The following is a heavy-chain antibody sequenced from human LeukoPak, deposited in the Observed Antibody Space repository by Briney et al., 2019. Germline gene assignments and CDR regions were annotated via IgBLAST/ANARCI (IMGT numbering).Heavy chain of an antibody. CDR1: GGSFSGYY. V-gene: IGHV4-34*01. Sequence: KASETLSLTCAVYGGSFSGYYWSWIRQPPGKGLEWIGEINHSGSTNYNPSLKSRVAISVDTSKNQFSLKLSSVTAADTAVYYCARGRGSSGWYVQLQYYFDYWGQGALVTVSS. J-gene: IGHJ4*02. CDR2: INHSGST. CDR3: ARGRGSSGWYVQLQYYFDY. D-gene: IGHD6-19*01.